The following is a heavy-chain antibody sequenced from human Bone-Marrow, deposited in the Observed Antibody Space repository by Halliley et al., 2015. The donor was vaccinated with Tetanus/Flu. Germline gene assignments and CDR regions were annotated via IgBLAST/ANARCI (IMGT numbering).Heavy chain of an antibody. J-gene: IGHJ2*01. CDR1: GGSMSSRSYP. V-gene: IGHV4-39*01. CDR2: IYNSGRT. D-gene: IGHD5-12*01. CDR3: ARQEMYDYSGTIYWYFDL. Sequence: TLSLTCTVSGGSMSSRSYPWGWVRQPPRKGLEWIGTIYNSGRTYYNPPLKSRVTISVHTSNNQFSLQLSSVTAADTAVYYCARQEMYDYSGTIYWYFDLWGRGSLVTVSS.